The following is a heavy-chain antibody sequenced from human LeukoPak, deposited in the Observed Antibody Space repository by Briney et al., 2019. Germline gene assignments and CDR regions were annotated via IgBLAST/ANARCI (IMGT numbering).Heavy chain of an antibody. V-gene: IGHV3-53*01. CDR3: ARVLEYSYGTTGEFDY. CDR1: GCTVISNY. D-gene: IGHD5-18*01. J-gene: IGHJ4*02. CDR2: IYSGGST. Sequence: PGGSLRVSCAASGCTVISNYMSWVRQAPGKGLEWVSVIYSGGSTYYADSGKGRFTISRDTSQNTLYLQMNSLRDEDTAVYYCARVLEYSYGTTGEFDYWGQGTLVTASS.